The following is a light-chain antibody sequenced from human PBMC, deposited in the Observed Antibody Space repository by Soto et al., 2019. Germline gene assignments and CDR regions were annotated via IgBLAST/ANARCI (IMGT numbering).Light chain of an antibody. Sequence: DIQMTQSPSTLSASVGDRVTITCRASQRFSTWLAWYQQKPGKAPRLLIYDASSLEGGVPSRFSGRGSGTEFTLTISGLQPDDFATYYCQQSYSTPHTFGQGTNLEIK. CDR3: QQSYSTPHT. CDR1: QRFSTW. V-gene: IGKV1-5*01. CDR2: DAS. J-gene: IGKJ2*01.